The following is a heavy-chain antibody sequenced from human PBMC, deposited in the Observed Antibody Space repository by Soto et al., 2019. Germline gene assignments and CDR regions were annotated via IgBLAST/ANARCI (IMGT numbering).Heavy chain of an antibody. D-gene: IGHD2-15*01. V-gene: IGHV4-31*03. CDR3: ARAERTVVAVSWFDP. CDR2: IYYSGST. CDR1: GGSISSGDYY. Sequence: SETLSLTCTVSGGSISSGDYYWSWIRQHPGKGLEWIGYIYYSGSTYYNPSLKSRLTISVDTSKNQFSLKLSSVTAADTAVYYCARAERTVVAVSWFDPWGQGTMVTVYS. J-gene: IGHJ5*02.